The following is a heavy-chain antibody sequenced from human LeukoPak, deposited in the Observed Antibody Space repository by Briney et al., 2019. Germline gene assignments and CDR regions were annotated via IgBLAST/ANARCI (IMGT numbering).Heavy chain of an antibody. CDR3: ARREPPYGSVDV. CDR2: IYHGDSDT. CDR1: GYIFTSYW. J-gene: IGHJ6*02. V-gene: IGHV5-51*01. D-gene: IGHD3-10*01. Sequence: GESLMISCKGAGYIFTSYWIGWGLQLPAKSLVWMGIIYHGDSDTRYSPSFQGQVTISADKSISTAYLQWSSLKASDTAMYYCARREPPYGSVDVWGQGTTVTVSS.